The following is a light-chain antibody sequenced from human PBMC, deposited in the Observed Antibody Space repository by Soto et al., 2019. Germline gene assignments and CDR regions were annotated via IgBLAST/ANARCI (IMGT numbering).Light chain of an antibody. CDR1: QSVSSSY. J-gene: IGKJ1*01. CDR2: GAS. Sequence: IGLTQSAATLSLSPGERATLSCRASQSVSSSYLAWYQQKPGQAPRLLIYGASSRATGIPDRFSGSGSGTDFTLTISRLEPEDFAVYYCQQYGDSPTFGQGTKVDIK. V-gene: IGKV3-20*01. CDR3: QQYGDSPT.